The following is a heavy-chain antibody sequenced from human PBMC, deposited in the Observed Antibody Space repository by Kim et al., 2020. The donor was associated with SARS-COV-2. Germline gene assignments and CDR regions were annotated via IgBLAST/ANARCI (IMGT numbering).Heavy chain of an antibody. CDR1: GFTFSSYE. Sequence: GGSLRLSCAASGFTFSSYEMNWVRQAPGKGLEWVSYISSSGSTIYYADSVKGRFTISRDNAKNSLYLQMNSLRAEDTAVYYCARGGPGRGSSWYCYYGMDVWGQGTTVTVSS. J-gene: IGHJ6*02. V-gene: IGHV3-48*03. CDR2: ISSSGSTI. CDR3: ARGGPGRGSSWYCYYGMDV. D-gene: IGHD6-13*01.